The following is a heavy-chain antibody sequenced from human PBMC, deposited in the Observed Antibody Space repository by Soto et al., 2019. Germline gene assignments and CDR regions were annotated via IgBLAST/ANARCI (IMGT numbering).Heavy chain of an antibody. J-gene: IGHJ4*02. V-gene: IGHV3-74*01. Sequence: GGSLRLSCAASGFTFSSYWMHWVRQAPGKGLVWVSRIDDDGGSTGYVDSVKGRFTISRDNAKNTLYLQMNSLRAEDTAVYYCARADKNDYWGQGTLVTVSS. CDR3: ARADKNDY. CDR2: IDDDGGST. CDR1: GFTFSSYW.